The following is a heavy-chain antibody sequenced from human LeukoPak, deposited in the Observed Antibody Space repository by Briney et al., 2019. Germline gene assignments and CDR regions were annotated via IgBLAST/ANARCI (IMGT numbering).Heavy chain of an antibody. J-gene: IGHJ4*02. Sequence: ASVKVSCKASGYTFTSYGISWVRQAPGQGLEWMGWISAYNGNTNYAQKLQGRVTMTTDTSTSTAYMELRSLRSDDTAVYYCARVDTYDSSAYYFDYWGQGTLVTVSS. CDR1: GYTFTSYG. CDR3: ARVDTYDSSAYYFDY. CDR2: ISAYNGNT. D-gene: IGHD3-22*01. V-gene: IGHV1-18*01.